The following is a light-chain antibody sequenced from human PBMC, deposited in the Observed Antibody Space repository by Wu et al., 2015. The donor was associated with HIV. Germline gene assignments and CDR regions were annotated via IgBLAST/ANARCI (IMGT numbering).Light chain of an antibody. Sequence: EILMTQSPSTLSASVGDRVTITCRASESLSDRLAWYQQKPGKAPQLLIYWTSTLKTGVSSRFTGSGSGTEFTLTISSLQPDDFATYYCQQYISYSAWTFGQGTKVEMK. CDR2: WTS. CDR3: QQYISYSAWT. CDR1: ESLSDR. V-gene: IGKV1-5*03. J-gene: IGKJ1*01.